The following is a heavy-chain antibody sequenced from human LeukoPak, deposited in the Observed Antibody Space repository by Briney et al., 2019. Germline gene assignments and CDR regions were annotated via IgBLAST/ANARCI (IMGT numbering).Heavy chain of an antibody. CDR2: IYYSGST. CDR1: GGSLSSSIYY. V-gene: IGHV4-39*01. D-gene: IGHD6-13*01. J-gene: IGHJ4*02. CDR3: ARLEAAAGTPYFDY. Sequence: KPSETLSLTCTVSGGSLSSSIYYWGWIRQPPGKGLELIGSIYYSGSTYYNPSLKSRFTISVDTSKNQFSLKLSSVTAADTAVYYCARLEAAAGTPYFDYWGQRTLVTVSS.